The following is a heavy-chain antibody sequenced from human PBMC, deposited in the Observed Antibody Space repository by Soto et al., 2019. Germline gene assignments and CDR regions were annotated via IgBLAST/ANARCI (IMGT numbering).Heavy chain of an antibody. CDR2: ISSNGGST. V-gene: IGHV3-64D*06. CDR3: VKALRYFDWLPDFDC. CDR1: GFTFSSYA. J-gene: IGHJ4*02. D-gene: IGHD3-9*01. Sequence: EVQLVESGGGLVQPGGSLRLSCSASGFTFSSYAMHWVRQAPGKGLEYVSAISSNGGSTYYADSVKGRFTISRDNSKNTLYLQMSSLRAEDTAVYYCVKALRYFDWLPDFDCWGQGTLVTVSS.